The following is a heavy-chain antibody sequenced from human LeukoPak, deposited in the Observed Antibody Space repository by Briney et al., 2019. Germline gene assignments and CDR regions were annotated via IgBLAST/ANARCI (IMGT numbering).Heavy chain of an antibody. Sequence: PSETLSLTCTVSGGSISSYYWSWIRQPAGKGLEWIGRIYTSGSTNYNPSLKSRVTMSVDTSKNQFSLKLSSVTAADTAVYYCARHTMMASGWYHRYFDYWGQGTLVTVSS. V-gene: IGHV4-4*07. J-gene: IGHJ4*02. CDR3: ARHTMMASGWYHRYFDY. CDR1: GGSISSYY. D-gene: IGHD6-19*01. CDR2: IYTSGST.